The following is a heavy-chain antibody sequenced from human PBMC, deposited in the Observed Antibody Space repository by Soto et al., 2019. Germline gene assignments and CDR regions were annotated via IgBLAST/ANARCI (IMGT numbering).Heavy chain of an antibody. D-gene: IGHD2-2*01. J-gene: IGHJ5*02. CDR1: GFDFSVYR. Sequence: PGGSLRLSCAASGFDFSVYRMSWVRQAPGKGPEWVANIKFDGSEKQYVDSVKGRFTISRDNARNSVFLQMNSLRAGDTAVYYCVKDGGYCSSATCYSPRNHYFDAWGQGTLVTVSS. CDR3: VKDGGYCSSATCYSPRNHYFDA. CDR2: IKFDGSEK. V-gene: IGHV3-7*03.